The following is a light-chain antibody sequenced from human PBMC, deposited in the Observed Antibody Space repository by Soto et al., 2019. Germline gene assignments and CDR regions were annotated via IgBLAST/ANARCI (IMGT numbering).Light chain of an antibody. CDR2: GAS. CDR3: QQYNKWPQT. V-gene: IGKV3-15*01. CDR1: QSVSID. Sequence: EIVMPQSPATVPVSPGERFTLSRRASQSVSIDLAWYQQKPGQAHRLLIYGASTRATDIPATFTGSGSGTEFTLTISSLQSEDIAVYYCQQYNKWPQTVGQGNKVDIK. J-gene: IGKJ1*01.